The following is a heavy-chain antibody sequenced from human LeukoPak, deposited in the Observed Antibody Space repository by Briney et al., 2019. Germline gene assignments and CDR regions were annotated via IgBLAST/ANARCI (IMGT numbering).Heavy chain of an antibody. J-gene: IGHJ4*02. CDR2: IWYDGSNK. CDR1: GFTFSSYG. D-gene: IGHD3-22*01. V-gene: IGHV3-33*01. Sequence: GGSLRLSCAASGFTFSSYGMHWVRQAPGKGLEWVAVIWYDGSNKYYADPVKGRFTISRDNSKNTLYLQMNSLRAEDTAVYYCVTMIESFDYWGQGTLVTVSS. CDR3: VTMIESFDY.